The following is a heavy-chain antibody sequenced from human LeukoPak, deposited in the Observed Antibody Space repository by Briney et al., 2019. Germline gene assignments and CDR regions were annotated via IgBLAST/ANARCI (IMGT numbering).Heavy chain of an antibody. CDR2: IYYSGST. V-gene: IGHV4-39*01. D-gene: IGHD2-2*02. Sequence: KPSETLSLTCTVSGGSISSSSYYWGWTRQPPGKGLEWIGSIYYSGSTYYNPSLKSRVTISVDTSKNQFSLKLSSVTAADTAVYYCARHVRAVVPAAIPTYYYYYMDVWGKGTTVTVSS. CDR1: GGSISSSSYY. J-gene: IGHJ6*03. CDR3: ARHVRAVVPAAIPTYYYYYMDV.